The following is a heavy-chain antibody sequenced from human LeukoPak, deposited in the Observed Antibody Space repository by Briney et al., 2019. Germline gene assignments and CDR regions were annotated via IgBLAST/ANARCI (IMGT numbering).Heavy chain of an antibody. CDR2: TYHSGST. CDR3: ARDSRVYCSSPSCSIDY. CDR1: GYSISSDYY. D-gene: IGHD2-2*01. V-gene: IGHV4-38-2*02. J-gene: IGHJ4*02. Sequence: SETLSLTCAVSGYSISSDYYWGWIRQPPGKGLEWIGNTYHSGSTYYNPSLKSRVIISVDTSKNQFSLKLSSVTAADTAVYYCARDSRVYCSSPSCSIDYWGQGTLVTVSS.